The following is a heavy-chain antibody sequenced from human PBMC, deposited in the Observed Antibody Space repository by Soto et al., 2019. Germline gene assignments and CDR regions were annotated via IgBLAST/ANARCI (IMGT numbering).Heavy chain of an antibody. CDR1: GFTFSSYA. V-gene: IGHV3-30-3*01. CDR3: AIVLGDRGDAPFDY. Sequence: QVQLVESGGGVVQPGRSLRLSCAASGFTFSSYAMHWVRQAPGKGLEWVAVISYDGSNKYYEDSVKGLFTISRGNSKNTLYLQINSLRVENKDVYYCAIVLGDRGDAPFDYWGHGTLVTVSS. D-gene: IGHD3-16*01. J-gene: IGHJ4*01. CDR2: ISYDGSNK.